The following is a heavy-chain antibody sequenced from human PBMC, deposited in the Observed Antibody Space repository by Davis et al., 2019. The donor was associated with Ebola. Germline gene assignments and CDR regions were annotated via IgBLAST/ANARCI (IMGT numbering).Heavy chain of an antibody. D-gene: IGHD3-9*01. J-gene: IGHJ4*02. Sequence: PGGSLRLSCSASGFTFNHYALHWVRQAPGKGLEWVAIISSDGSNQFYADSVKGRFTISRDNSKNTLFLQMNSLRAEDTAIYYCARVRYDILAGYCFDSWGQGTLVTVSS. CDR2: ISSDGSNQ. CDR1: GFTFNHYA. V-gene: IGHV3-30*14. CDR3: ARVRYDILAGYCFDS.